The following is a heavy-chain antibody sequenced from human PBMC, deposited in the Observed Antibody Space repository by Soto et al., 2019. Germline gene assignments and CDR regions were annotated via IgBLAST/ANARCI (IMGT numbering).Heavy chain of an antibody. CDR2: ISGSGGST. Sequence: GGSLRLSCAASGLTFSSYAMSWVRQAPGKGLEWVSAISGSGGSTYYADSVKGRFTISRDNSKNTLYLQMNSLRAEDTAVYYCAKGQGYYGSGSYYNRWFGPWGQGTLVTVSS. J-gene: IGHJ5*02. CDR3: AKGQGYYGSGSYYNRWFGP. D-gene: IGHD3-10*01. CDR1: GLTFSSYA. V-gene: IGHV3-23*01.